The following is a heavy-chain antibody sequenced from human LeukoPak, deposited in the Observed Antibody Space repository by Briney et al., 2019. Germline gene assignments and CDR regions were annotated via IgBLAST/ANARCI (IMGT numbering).Heavy chain of an antibody. Sequence: GGSLRLSCAASGFTFSSYAMSWVRQAPGKGLEWVSAISGSGGSTYYADSVKGRFTISRDNSKNTLCLQMNSLRAEDTAVYYCAKRGGLAGYFDYWGQGTLVTVSS. CDR3: AKRGGLAGYFDY. D-gene: IGHD2-15*01. CDR2: ISGSGGST. CDR1: GFTFSSYA. V-gene: IGHV3-23*01. J-gene: IGHJ4*02.